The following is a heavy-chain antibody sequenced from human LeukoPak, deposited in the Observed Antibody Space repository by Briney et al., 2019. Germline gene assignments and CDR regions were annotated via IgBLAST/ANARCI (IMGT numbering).Heavy chain of an antibody. D-gene: IGHD5/OR15-5a*01. CDR3: ARGHTESVYEYGNCFNP. CDR2: IYYSGTT. CDR1: GGSMSSYY. J-gene: IGHJ5*02. Sequence: PSETLSLTCTVSGGSMSSYYWSWIRQPPGKGLEWIGYIYYSGTTKYNPSLKSRVTISLDTSKNQFSLKVNSLTAADTAVYYCARGHTESVYEYGNCFNPWGQGTLVTVSS. V-gene: IGHV4-59*01.